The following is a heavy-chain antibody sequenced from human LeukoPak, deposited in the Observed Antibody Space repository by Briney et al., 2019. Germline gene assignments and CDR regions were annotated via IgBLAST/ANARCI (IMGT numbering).Heavy chain of an antibody. CDR2: IYYSGST. V-gene: IGHV4-31*03. CDR3: ARDSGTMVRGVQSPRPVYGMDV. J-gene: IGHJ6*02. CDR1: GGSISSGGYY. Sequence: PSETLSLTCTVSGGSISSGGYYWSWIRQHPGKGLEWIGYIYYSGSTYYNPSLKSRVTISVDTSKNQFSLKLSSVTAADTAVYYCARDSGTMVRGVQSPRPVYGMDVWGQGTTVTVSS. D-gene: IGHD3-10*01.